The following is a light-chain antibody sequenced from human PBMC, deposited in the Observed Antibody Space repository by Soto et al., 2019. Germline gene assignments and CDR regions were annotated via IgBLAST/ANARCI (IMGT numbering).Light chain of an antibody. CDR3: QQYGSSPLT. CDR1: QSVSSK. J-gene: IGKJ1*01. V-gene: IGKV3-20*01. Sequence: EIVLTQSPGTLSLSPGERATLSCRASQSVSSKLAWYQQKPGQAPRLLIYGASSRATGIPDRFSGSGSGTDFTLTISRLEPEDFALYYCQQYGSSPLTFGQGTKVDI. CDR2: GAS.